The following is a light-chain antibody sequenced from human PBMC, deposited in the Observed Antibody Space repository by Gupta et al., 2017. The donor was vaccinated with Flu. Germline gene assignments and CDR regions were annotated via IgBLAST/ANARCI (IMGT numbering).Light chain of an antibody. CDR2: GNS. V-gene: IGLV1-40*01. CDR1: SSNIGAGYD. J-gene: IGLJ2*01. CDR3: QSYDSSLSEV. Sequence: QSVLTQPPSVSGAPGQRVTIPCTGSSSNIGAGYDVHWYQQLPGTAPKLLIYGNSSRPSGVPDRFSGSKSGTSASLAITGLQAEDEADYYCQSYDSSLSEVFGGGTKLTVL.